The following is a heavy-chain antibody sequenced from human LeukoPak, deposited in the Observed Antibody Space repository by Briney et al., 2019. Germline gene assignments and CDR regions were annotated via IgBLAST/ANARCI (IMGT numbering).Heavy chain of an antibody. Sequence: PSETLSLTCAVYGGSFSGYYWSWIRQPPGKGLEWIGEINHSGSTNYNPSLKSRVTISVDTSKNQFSLKLSSVTAADTAVYYCARGRIVVVPAAIAGIKAAYYFDYWGQGTLVTVSS. J-gene: IGHJ4*02. CDR3: ARGRIVVVPAAIAGIKAAYYFDY. CDR1: GGSFSGYY. D-gene: IGHD2-2*01. V-gene: IGHV4-34*01. CDR2: INHSGST.